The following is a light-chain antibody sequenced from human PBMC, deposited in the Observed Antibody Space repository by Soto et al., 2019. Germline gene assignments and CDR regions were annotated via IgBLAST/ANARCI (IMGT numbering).Light chain of an antibody. Sequence: VMTQSPATLSVSPGERVILSCRASQSIGSNLAWCQQKPCQPPRLLIYHTSTRAPDIPPRFSGSGSGTEFTITISSLQSEDFYIYFCQECNNWPRCTFGQGTKLQIK. CDR2: HTS. J-gene: IGKJ2*02. CDR1: QSIGSN. CDR3: QECNNWPRCT. V-gene: IGKV3-15*01.